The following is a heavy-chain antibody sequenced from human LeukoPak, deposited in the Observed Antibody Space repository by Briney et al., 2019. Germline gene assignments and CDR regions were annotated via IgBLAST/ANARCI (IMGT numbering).Heavy chain of an antibody. CDR1: GGSFSGYY. V-gene: IGHV4-34*01. Sequence: SETLSLTCAVYGGSFSGYYWSWIRQPPGKGLERIGEINHSGSTNYNSSLKSRVTISVDTSKNQFSLKLSSVTAADTAVYYCATRPDIAATGPGWFDPWGQGTLVTVSS. J-gene: IGHJ5*02. CDR2: INHSGST. CDR3: ATRPDIAATGPGWFDP. D-gene: IGHD6-13*01.